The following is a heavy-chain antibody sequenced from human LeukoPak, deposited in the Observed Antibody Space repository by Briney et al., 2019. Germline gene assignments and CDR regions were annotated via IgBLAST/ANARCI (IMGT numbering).Heavy chain of an antibody. CDR1: GDSISSSNSY. J-gene: IGHJ4*02. Sequence: PSETLSLTCTVSGDSISSSNSYWGWIRQPPGEGLEWIGSIYYSGNTYYNTSLKSRVTISVDTSKNQFSLRLNSVTAADTAVYYCARQTGSGLFILPGGQGTLVTVSS. CDR3: ARQTGSGLFILP. CDR2: IYYSGNT. D-gene: IGHD3/OR15-3a*01. V-gene: IGHV4-39*01.